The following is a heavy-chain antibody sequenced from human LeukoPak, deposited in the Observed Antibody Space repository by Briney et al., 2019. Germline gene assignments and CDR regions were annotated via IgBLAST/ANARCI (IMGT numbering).Heavy chain of an antibody. CDR3: ARDGPRCSGASCYSDY. Sequence: GASVKVSCKASGYTFTSYGISWVRQAPGQGLEWMGWMSAYNGNTNYAQKLQGRVTMTTDTPTSTAYMELRSLRSDDRAVYYCARDGPRCSGASCYSDYWGQGTLVTVPS. D-gene: IGHD2-15*01. CDR2: MSAYNGNT. CDR1: GYTFTSYG. V-gene: IGHV1-18*01. J-gene: IGHJ4*02.